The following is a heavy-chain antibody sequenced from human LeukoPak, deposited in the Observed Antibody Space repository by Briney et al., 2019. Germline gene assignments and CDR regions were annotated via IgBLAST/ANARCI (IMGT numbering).Heavy chain of an antibody. V-gene: IGHV3-21*01. J-gene: IGHJ6*03. CDR3: ARDDGTLPYYYMDV. Sequence: PGGSLRLSCAASGFTLRSYTMNWVRQAPGKGLEWVSSIGISSNKIYYADSVKGRFIISRDNAKNSVYLQMNSLRAEDTAVYYCARDDGTLPYYYMDVWGKGTTVTVSS. CDR1: GFTLRSYT. CDR2: IGISSNKI.